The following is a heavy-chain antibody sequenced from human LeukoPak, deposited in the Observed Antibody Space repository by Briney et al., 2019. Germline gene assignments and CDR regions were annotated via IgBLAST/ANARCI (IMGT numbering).Heavy chain of an antibody. Sequence: PGESLRLSCAASGFTFSNAWMTWVRQAPGKGLEWISVIYSGGDTYYSESVKGRFTISRDNSRNTLYLQMNSLRVEDTAVYYCSRRPDYGGTPTFDYWGQGTLVTVSS. CDR3: SRRPDYGGTPTFDY. J-gene: IGHJ4*02. D-gene: IGHD4-23*01. V-gene: IGHV3-66*01. CDR2: IYSGGDT. CDR1: GFTFSNAW.